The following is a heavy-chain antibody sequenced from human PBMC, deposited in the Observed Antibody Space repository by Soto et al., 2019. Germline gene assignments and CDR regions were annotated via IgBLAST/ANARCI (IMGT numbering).Heavy chain of an antibody. CDR3: ARGGKVPYYYGMDV. CDR2: IGATSSSGSNF. J-gene: IGHJ6*02. CDR1: GFTLSSFA. Sequence: VQLEESGGGLVQPGGSLRLSCAASGFTLSSFALNWVRQAPGKGLEWVSYIGATSSSGSNFYYAASVKGRFTISRDSAKNSLFLQMNSLRDEDTAIYYCARGGKVPYYYGMDVWGQGTTVTVSS. D-gene: IGHD3-16*01. V-gene: IGHV3-48*03.